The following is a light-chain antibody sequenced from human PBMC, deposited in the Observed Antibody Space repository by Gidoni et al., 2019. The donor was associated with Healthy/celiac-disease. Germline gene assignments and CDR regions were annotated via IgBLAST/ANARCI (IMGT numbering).Light chain of an antibody. Sequence: QSALTQPRSVSGSPGQQVTISCTGTSSDVGGYNYVSWYQQQPGKAPKDMIYDVSKRPSRVPDRFSGSKSGNTASLTISGLQAEDEADYYCCSYAGSYTPLYVFGTGTKVTV. CDR1: SSDVGGYNY. V-gene: IGLV2-11*01. CDR2: DVS. J-gene: IGLJ1*01. CDR3: CSYAGSYTPLYV.